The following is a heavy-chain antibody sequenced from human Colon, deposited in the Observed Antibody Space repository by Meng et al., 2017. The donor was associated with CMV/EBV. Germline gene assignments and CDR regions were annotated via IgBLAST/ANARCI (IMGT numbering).Heavy chain of an antibody. J-gene: IGHJ4*02. D-gene: IGHD6-19*01. CDR3: VRSSGWSLFDY. V-gene: IGHV1-2*02. CDR1: GYTFSDYY. CDR2: IRSDGSAT. Sequence: QVQPVASGAGGKEPGASVKGSCKTSGYTFSDYYRHWVRQAPGQGLEWMGWIRSDGSATNYAQKFRGRVTMTRDASVSTAYMELSGLTSDDTAVYFCVRSSGWSLFDYWGPGALVTVSS.